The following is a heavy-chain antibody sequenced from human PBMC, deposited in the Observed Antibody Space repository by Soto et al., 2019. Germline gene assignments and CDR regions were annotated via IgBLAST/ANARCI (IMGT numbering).Heavy chain of an antibody. CDR2: LYYRGTT. CDR1: GGSVTNSSYH. J-gene: IGHJ4*01. V-gene: IGHV4-39*02. CDR3: FGVLAATLDF. Sequence: QLQLEESGPGLVKPSETLSLTCKVSGGSVTNSSYHSGWIRQTPGKELEWIATLYYRGTTDYNTALRSRATMSVDTSKDHFSLPLTSVTVAATAVYFCFGVLAATLDFWGHGTPVTVSS. D-gene: IGHD3-16*01.